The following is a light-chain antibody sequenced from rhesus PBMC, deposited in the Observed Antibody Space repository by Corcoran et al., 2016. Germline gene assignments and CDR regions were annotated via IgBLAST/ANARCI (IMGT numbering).Light chain of an antibody. J-gene: IGKJ2*01. Sequence: ETVVTQSPATLSLSPGERATLSCRASQSIGSNLAWYHQKPGQGPRLLIYDVFSRATGFPDRFSGSGSGTEFTLTISSLEPEDVGVYSCNQYNNWYTFGQGTKVEI. V-gene: IGKV3-24*04. CDR1: QSIGSN. CDR3: NQYNNWYT. CDR2: DVF.